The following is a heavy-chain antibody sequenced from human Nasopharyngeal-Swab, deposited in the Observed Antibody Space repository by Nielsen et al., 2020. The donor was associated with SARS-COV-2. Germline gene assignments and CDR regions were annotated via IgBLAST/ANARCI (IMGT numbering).Heavy chain of an antibody. CDR2: ISSSGNTM. J-gene: IGHJ4*02. V-gene: IGHV3-48*03. CDR3: ARGPGGSYFDS. CDR1: GFPFSSSE. D-gene: IGHD1-26*01. Sequence: LKISCAASGFPFSSSEMTWVRQAPGKGLEWVSYISSSGNTMYYADSVKGRFTISRDNAKNSLYLQMNSLRAEDTAVYYCARGPGGSYFDSWGQGTLVTVSS.